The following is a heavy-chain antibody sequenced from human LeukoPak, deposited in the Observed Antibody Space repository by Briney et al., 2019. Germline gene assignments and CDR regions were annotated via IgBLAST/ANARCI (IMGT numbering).Heavy chain of an antibody. J-gene: IGHJ4*02. Sequence: GGSLRPSCAASGFTFSSYGMHWVRQGPGKGLEWVAFIWYDGSSKFYGDPVKGRFTISRDNSKNTLYLQMNSLRDEDTAVYYCAKDGRRWNVPLSTGFDHWGQGALVTVSS. CDR2: IWYDGSSK. CDR1: GFTFSSYG. CDR3: AKDGRRWNVPLSTGFDH. D-gene: IGHD3-16*02. V-gene: IGHV3-30*02.